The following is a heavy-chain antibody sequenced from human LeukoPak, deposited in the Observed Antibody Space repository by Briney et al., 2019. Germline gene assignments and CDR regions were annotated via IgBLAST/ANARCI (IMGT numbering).Heavy chain of an antibody. D-gene: IGHD3-3*01. CDR1: GFTFSGYA. CDR2: ISYDGSNK. CDR3: TTVFDDSLYYFDY. V-gene: IGHV3-30-3*01. J-gene: IGHJ4*02. Sequence: GGSLRLSCAASGFTFSGYAMNWVRQAPGKGLEWVAVISYDGSNKHYADSVKGRFTISRDNSKNTLYLQMNSLKTEDTAVYYSTTVFDDSLYYFDYWGQGTLVTVSS.